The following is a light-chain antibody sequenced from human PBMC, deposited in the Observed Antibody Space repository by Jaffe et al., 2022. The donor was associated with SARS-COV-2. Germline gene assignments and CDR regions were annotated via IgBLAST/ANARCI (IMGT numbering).Light chain of an antibody. Sequence: DIQLTQSPSSLSASEGDRVTITCRTSQNIRIFLNWYQQKPGKTPKLLIHEASSLQSEVPSRFSGAGSGTDFTLTISSLQPEDFATYYCQQSYTTPTFGQGTKVEIK. J-gene: IGKJ1*01. CDR1: QNIRIF. CDR2: EAS. V-gene: IGKV1-39*01. CDR3: QQSYTTPT.